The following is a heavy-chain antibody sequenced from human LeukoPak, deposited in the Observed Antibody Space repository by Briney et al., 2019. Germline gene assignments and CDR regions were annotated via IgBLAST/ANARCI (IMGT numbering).Heavy chain of an antibody. D-gene: IGHD5-18*01. J-gene: IGHJ4*02. CDR1: GFTFSSYG. CDR2: ISYDGSNK. V-gene: IGHV3-30*18. CDR3: AKDRGRAHSYGSFDY. Sequence: GGSLRLSCAASGFTFSSYGMHWVRQAPGKGLEWVAVISYDGSNKYYADSVKGRFTISRDNSKNTLYLQMNSLRAEDTAVYYCAKDRGRAHSYGSFDYWGQGTLVTVSS.